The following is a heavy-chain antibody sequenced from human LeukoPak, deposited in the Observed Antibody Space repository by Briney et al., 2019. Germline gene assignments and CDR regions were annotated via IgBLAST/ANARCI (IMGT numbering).Heavy chain of an antibody. CDR2: INPNSGGT. Sequence: ASVKVSCKASGYTFTSYGISWVRQAPGQGLEWMGWINPNSGGTNYAQKFQGRVTMTRDTSISTAYMELRSLTSDDTAVYYCARDKAVTTELTQYFHHWGQGTLVTVSS. J-gene: IGHJ1*01. CDR3: ARDKAVTTELTQYFHH. V-gene: IGHV1-2*02. D-gene: IGHD4-11*01. CDR1: GYTFTSYG.